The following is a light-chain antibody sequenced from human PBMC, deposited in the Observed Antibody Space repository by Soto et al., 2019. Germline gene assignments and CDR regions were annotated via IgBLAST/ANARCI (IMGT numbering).Light chain of an antibody. CDR1: SSDVGGYTY. V-gene: IGLV2-14*01. Sequence: QAALTQPASVSGSPRQSITISCTGASSDVGGYTYVSWYQQHPGKAPKLIIYEVNNRPSGVSHRFSGSKSGNTASLTISGLQAEDEADYYCSSYTSSSTLYVFGTGTK. J-gene: IGLJ1*01. CDR2: EVN. CDR3: SSYTSSSTLYV.